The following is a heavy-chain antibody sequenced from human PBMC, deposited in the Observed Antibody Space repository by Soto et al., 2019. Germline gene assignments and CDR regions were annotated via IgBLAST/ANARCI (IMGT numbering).Heavy chain of an antibody. CDR1: GITFRSHA. CDR2: ISGSGADT. Sequence: EVQLLESGGGLVQPGGSLRLSCAVSGITFRSHALSWVRQAPGKGLEWVSGISGSGADTHYADSVKGRFTISRDNSXTPXSLQMSSLRADDTAVFYCAKEYGGGTRMITSYFDNWGRGTLVAVSS. CDR3: AKEYGGGTRMITSYFDN. V-gene: IGHV3-23*01. J-gene: IGHJ4*02. D-gene: IGHD3-16*01.